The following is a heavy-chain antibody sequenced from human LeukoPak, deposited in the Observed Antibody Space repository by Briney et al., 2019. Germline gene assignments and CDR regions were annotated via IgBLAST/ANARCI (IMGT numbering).Heavy chain of an antibody. Sequence: PGGSLRLSCAASGFTFSSYWMHWVRQAPGKGLVWVSRISSDGTSTSYADSVKGRFTISRDNAENTLYLQMNNLRAEDTAVYYCASRVQSGWSFDYWGQGNLVTVSS. CDR3: ASRVQSGWSFDY. J-gene: IGHJ4*02. D-gene: IGHD6-19*01. CDR1: GFTFSSYW. V-gene: IGHV3-74*01. CDR2: ISSDGTST.